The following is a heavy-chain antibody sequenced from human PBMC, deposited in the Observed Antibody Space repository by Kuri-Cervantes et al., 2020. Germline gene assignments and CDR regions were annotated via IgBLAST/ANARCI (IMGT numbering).Heavy chain of an antibody. CDR1: GGSISSYY. Sequence: SETLSLTCTVSGGSISSYYWSWIRQPPGKGLEWIGYMYYSGSTNYNPSLKSRVTISVDTSKNQFSLKLTSVTTADTAVYYCARVVGSGSYYPLHWGQGTLVTVSS. J-gene: IGHJ4*02. V-gene: IGHV4-59*01. D-gene: IGHD3-10*01. CDR3: ARVVGSGSYYPLH. CDR2: MYYSGST.